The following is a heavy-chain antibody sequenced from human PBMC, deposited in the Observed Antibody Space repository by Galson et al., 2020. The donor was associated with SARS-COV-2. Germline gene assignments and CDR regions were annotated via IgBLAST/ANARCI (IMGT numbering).Heavy chain of an antibody. Sequence: GESLKISCAASGFTFSDYAMNWVRQAPGKGLEWVSYITSSSSTIHYADSVKGRFTISRDNAKNSLFLQMNSLTAEDTAVYYCARVGWLQLRGYYYYGMDVWGQGTTVTVSS. CDR1: GFTFSDYA. CDR3: ARVGWLQLRGYYYYGMDV. V-gene: IGHV3-48*03. CDR2: ITSSSSTI. J-gene: IGHJ6*02. D-gene: IGHD5-12*01.